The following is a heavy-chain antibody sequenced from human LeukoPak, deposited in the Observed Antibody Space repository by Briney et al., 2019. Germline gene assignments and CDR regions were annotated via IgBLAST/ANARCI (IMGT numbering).Heavy chain of an antibody. CDR1: GYTFTGYY. D-gene: IGHD6-6*01. V-gene: IGHV1-2*02. Sequence: ASVKVSCKASGYTFTGYYMHWVRQAPGQGLEWMGWINPKSGGTNYAQKFQGRVTITADKSTGTAYMELSSLRSEDTAVYYCARDPPGRPYSSSSYGWGQGTLVTVSS. J-gene: IGHJ4*02. CDR3: ARDPPGRPYSSSSYG. CDR2: INPKSGGT.